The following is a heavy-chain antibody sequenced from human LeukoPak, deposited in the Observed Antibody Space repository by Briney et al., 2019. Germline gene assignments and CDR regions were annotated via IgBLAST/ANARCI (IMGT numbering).Heavy chain of an antibody. J-gene: IGHJ5*02. CDR1: GFTFSDYY. Sequence: GGSLRLSCAASGFTFSDYYMSWIHQAPGKGLEWVSYISSSGSTIYYADSVKGRFTISRDNAKNSLYLQMNSLRAEDTAVYYCAREGYSSGWYPGWFDPWGQGTLVTVSS. V-gene: IGHV3-11*01. D-gene: IGHD6-19*01. CDR3: AREGYSSGWYPGWFDP. CDR2: ISSSGSTI.